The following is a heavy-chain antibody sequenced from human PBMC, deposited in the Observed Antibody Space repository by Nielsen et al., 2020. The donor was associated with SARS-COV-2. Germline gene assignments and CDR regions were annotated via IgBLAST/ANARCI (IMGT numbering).Heavy chain of an antibody. CDR3: KHYYDMDV. CDR2: IRSKTNNYET. CDR1: GFTFSNYW. Sequence: GRSLRLSCAASGFTFSNYWMHWVRQASGKGLEWVGRIRSKTNNYETSYAASVKGRFIISRDESKNMAYLQMNSLKTDDTAVYYCKHYYDMDVWGQGTTVTVSS. V-gene: IGHV3-73*01. J-gene: IGHJ6*02.